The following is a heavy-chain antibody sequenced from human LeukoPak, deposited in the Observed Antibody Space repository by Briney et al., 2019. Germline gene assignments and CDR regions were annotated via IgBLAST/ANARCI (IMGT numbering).Heavy chain of an antibody. Sequence: PGGSLRLSCAASGFTFSSYSMNWVRQAPGKGLEWVSSISSSSTYIYYADSVKGRFTISRDNAKNSLYLQMDSLRAEDTAVYYCVISGALKNRGSPWGADYWGQGTLVTVSS. CDR2: ISSSSTYI. CDR1: GFTFSSYS. D-gene: IGHD1-26*01. V-gene: IGHV3-21*01. CDR3: VISGALKNRGSPWGADY. J-gene: IGHJ4*02.